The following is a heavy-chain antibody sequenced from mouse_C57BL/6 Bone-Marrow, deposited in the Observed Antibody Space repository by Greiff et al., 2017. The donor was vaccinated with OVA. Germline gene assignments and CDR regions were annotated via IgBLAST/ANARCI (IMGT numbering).Heavy chain of an antibody. V-gene: IGHV5-6*02. CDR3: ARGGYEDWFAY. CDR1: GFTFSSYG. Sequence: DVMLVESGGDLVKPGGSLKLSCAASGFTFSSYGMSWVRQTPDQRLEWVATISSGGSYTYYPDSVKGRFTIPRDNAKNTLYLQMSSLKSEDTAMDYCARGGYEDWFAYWGQGTLVTVSA. D-gene: IGHD3-1*01. J-gene: IGHJ3*01. CDR2: ISSGGSYT.